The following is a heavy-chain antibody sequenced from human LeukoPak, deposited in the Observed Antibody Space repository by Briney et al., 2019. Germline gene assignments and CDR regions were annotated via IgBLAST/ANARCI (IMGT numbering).Heavy chain of an antibody. CDR3: ARDLQYGDYVFDY. Sequence: GGSLRLSCAASGLTFSSCSMNWVRQAPGKGLEWVSSISSSSSYIYYADSVKGRFTISRDNAKNSLYLQMNSLRAEDTAVYYCARDLQYGDYVFDYWGQGTLVTVSS. CDR2: ISSSSSYI. D-gene: IGHD4-17*01. J-gene: IGHJ4*02. CDR1: GLTFSSCS. V-gene: IGHV3-21*01.